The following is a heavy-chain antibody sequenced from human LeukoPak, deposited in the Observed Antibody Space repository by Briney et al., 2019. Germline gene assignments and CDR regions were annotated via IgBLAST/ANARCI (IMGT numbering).Heavy chain of an antibody. J-gene: IGHJ6*03. Sequence: GGSLRLSCAASGFTFSTFAMTWVRQPPGKGLEWVSLICGSAAGTYYADSVKGRFTISRDNSKNTLYLQMNSLRAEDTAVYYCAKGKGSGHYYYYSMDVWGKGTTVTVSS. D-gene: IGHD1-14*01. V-gene: IGHV3-23*01. CDR1: GFTFSTFA. CDR3: AKGKGSGHYYYYSMDV. CDR2: ICGSAAGT.